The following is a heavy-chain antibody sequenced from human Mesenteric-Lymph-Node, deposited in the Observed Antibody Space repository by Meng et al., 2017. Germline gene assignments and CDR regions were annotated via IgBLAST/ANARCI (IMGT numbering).Heavy chain of an antibody. J-gene: IGHJ6*01. V-gene: IGHV3-21*01. CDR1: GFTFSSYS. CDR3: AREGYHSSGWTYFYYGMDV. D-gene: IGHD6-19*01. Sequence: GESLKISCAASGFTFSSYSMNWVRQAPGKGLEWVSSISSSSSYIYYADSVKGRFTISRDNAKNSLYLQMNSLRAEDTAVYYCAREGYHSSGWTYFYYGMDVWGQGTTVTGSS. CDR2: ISSSSSYI.